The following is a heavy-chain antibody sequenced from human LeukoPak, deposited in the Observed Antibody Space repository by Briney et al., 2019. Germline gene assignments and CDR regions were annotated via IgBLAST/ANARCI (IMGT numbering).Heavy chain of an antibody. D-gene: IGHD5-18*01. CDR1: DGSISTYY. V-gene: IGHV4-4*07. CDR2: IYISGRT. Sequence: SETLSLTCTVSDGSISTYYWSWIRQPAGKGLEWIGRIYISGRTNYNPSLQSRVTMSVDTSRNQFSLKLRSVTAAHTAVYYCARDASDTAMATYYFDYWGQGTLVTVSS. J-gene: IGHJ4*02. CDR3: ARDASDTAMATYYFDY.